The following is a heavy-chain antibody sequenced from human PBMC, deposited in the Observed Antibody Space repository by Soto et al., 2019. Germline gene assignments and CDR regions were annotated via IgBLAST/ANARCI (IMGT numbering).Heavy chain of an antibody. Sequence: QITLKESGPTLVKPTQTLTLTCTFSGFSLSTSRVGVGWIRQPPGKALEWLALIYWDDDKRYSPSLKTRLTITKDTSKNQVVLTMTNTDPVDTATYYCAHTSGGGNSACFDYWGQGTLFTVSS. J-gene: IGHJ4*02. CDR2: IYWDDDK. CDR3: AHTSGGGNSACFDY. CDR1: GFSLSTSRVG. V-gene: IGHV2-5*02. D-gene: IGHD2-21*02.